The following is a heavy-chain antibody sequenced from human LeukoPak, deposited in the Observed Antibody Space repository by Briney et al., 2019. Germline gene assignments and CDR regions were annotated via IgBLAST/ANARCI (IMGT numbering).Heavy chain of an antibody. CDR3: ARTFHYYDSSGYYA. J-gene: IGHJ5*02. V-gene: IGHV1-2*02. CDR2: INPNSGGT. CDR1: GYTFTGYY. D-gene: IGHD3-22*01. Sequence: ASVKVSCKASGYTFTGYYMRWVRQAPGEGLEWMGWINPNSGGTNYAKKLQGRVTMTRDTSISTAYMELSRLRSDDTAVYYCARTFHYYDSSGYYAWGQGTLVTVSS.